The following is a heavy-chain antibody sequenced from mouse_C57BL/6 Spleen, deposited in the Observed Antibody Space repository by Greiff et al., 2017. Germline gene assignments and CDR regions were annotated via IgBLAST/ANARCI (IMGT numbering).Heavy chain of an antibody. J-gene: IGHJ2*01. D-gene: IGHD1-1*01. CDR1: GYTFTSYW. Sequence: QVQLQQPGAELVMPGASVKLSCKASGYTFTSYWMHWVKQRPGQGLEWIGEIDPSDSYTNYNQKFKGKSTLTVDKSSSTAYMQLSSLTSEDSAVYYCARKENYYGFDYWGQGTTLTVSS. V-gene: IGHV1-69*01. CDR2: IDPSDSYT. CDR3: ARKENYYGFDY.